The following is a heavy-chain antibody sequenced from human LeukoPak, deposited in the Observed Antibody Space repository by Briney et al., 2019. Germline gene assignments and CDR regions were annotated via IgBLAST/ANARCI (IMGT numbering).Heavy chain of an antibody. CDR1: GGSFSGYY. CDR3: ARGRIVVVVAATPNWFDP. CDR2: INHSGST. Sequence: SETLSLTCAVYGGSFSGYYWSWIRQPPGKGLEWIGEINHSGSTNYNPSLKSRVTISVDTSKNQFSLKLSSVTAADTAVCYCARGRIVVVVAATPNWFDPWGQGTLVTVSS. V-gene: IGHV4-34*01. D-gene: IGHD2-15*01. J-gene: IGHJ5*02.